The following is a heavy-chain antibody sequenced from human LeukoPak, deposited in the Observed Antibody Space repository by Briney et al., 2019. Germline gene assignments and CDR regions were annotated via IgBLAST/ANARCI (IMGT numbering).Heavy chain of an antibody. CDR3: ARPRTYYDSWSGYPPFDY. CDR1: GYTLTELS. D-gene: IGHD3-3*01. J-gene: IGHJ4*02. CDR2: FDPEDGET. Sequence: ASVKVSCKVSGYTLTELSMHWVRQAPGKGLEWMGGFDPEDGETIYAQKFQGRVTITADESTSTAFMELGSLRSEDTAVYYCARPRTYYDSWSGYPPFDYWGQGTRVTVSS. V-gene: IGHV1-24*01.